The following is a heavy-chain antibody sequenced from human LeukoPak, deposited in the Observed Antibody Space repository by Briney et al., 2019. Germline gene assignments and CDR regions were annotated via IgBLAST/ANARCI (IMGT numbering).Heavy chain of an antibody. CDR2: IYYSGST. Sequence: XETQSLTCNVSGGSISSSSYYWGWIRQPPGKGLEWIGSIYYSGSTYYNPSLKSRVTISVDTSKNQFSLKLSSVTAADTAVYYSASYYYDSSAYYEPFDYWGQGTLVTVSS. CDR1: GGSISSSSYY. D-gene: IGHD3-22*01. V-gene: IGHV4-39*01. J-gene: IGHJ4*02. CDR3: ASYYYDSSAYYEPFDY.